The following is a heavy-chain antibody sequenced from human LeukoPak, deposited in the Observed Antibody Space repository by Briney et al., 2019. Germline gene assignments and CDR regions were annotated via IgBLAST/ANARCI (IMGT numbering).Heavy chain of an antibody. CDR2: ISSSSSYI. CDR3: ARDIVVVPAAMTL. D-gene: IGHD2-2*01. CDR1: GFTFSSYS. J-gene: IGHJ4*02. V-gene: IGHV3-21*01. Sequence: GGSLRLSCAASGFTFSSYSMNWVRQAPGKGLEWVSSISSSSSYIYYADSVKGRFTISRDNAKNSLYLQMNSLRAEDTAVYYCARDIVVVPAAMTLWGQGTLVTVSS.